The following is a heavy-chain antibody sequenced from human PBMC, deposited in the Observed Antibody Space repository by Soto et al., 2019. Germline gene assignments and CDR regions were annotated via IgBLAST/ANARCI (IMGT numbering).Heavy chain of an antibody. V-gene: IGHV3-11*05. D-gene: IGHD3-9*01. CDR2: ISSSRSYT. CDR3: AGDADILTGSDAFDI. J-gene: IGHJ3*02. Sequence: QVQLVESGGGLVKPGGSLRLSCAASGFTFSDYYMSWIRQAPGKGLEGVSYISSSRSYTNYADSVKGRFTISRDNAKNALYLQMNSLRAEDTAVYYCAGDADILTGSDAFDIWGQGTMVTVSS. CDR1: GFTFSDYY.